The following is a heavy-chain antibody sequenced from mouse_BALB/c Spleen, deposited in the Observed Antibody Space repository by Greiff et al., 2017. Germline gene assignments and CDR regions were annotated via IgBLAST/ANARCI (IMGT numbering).Heavy chain of an antibody. J-gene: IGHJ2*01. CDR2: ISTYYGDA. D-gene: IGHD1-2*01. Sequence: QVHVKQSGAELVRPGVSVKISCKGSGYTFTDYAMHWVKQSHAKSLEWIGVISTYYGDASYNQKFKGKATMTVDKSSSTAYMELARLTSEDSAIYYCARESITTALDYWGQGTTLTVSS. CDR1: GYTFTDYA. V-gene: IGHV1S137*01. CDR3: ARESITTALDY.